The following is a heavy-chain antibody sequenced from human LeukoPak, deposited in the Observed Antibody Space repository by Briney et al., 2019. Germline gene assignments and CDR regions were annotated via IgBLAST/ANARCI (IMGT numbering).Heavy chain of an antibody. D-gene: IGHD6-19*01. CDR2: ISGYNGNT. J-gene: IGHJ4*02. CDR1: GYSFTSYG. Sequence: ASVKVSCKASGYSFTSYGISWVRQAPGRGLEWMGWISGYNGNTKYAQKFQGRVSMTTDTSTSTVYMELRSLTSDDTAVYYCARGLRAVAGTSEYWGQGTQVTVSS. V-gene: IGHV1-18*01. CDR3: ARGLRAVAGTSEY.